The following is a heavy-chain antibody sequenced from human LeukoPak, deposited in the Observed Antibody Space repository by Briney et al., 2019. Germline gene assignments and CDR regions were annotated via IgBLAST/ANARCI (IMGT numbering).Heavy chain of an antibody. Sequence: SETLSLTCTVSGGSISSSSYYWGWIRQPPGKGLEWIGTIYDRGSTYYNPSLKSRVTISADTSKNQFSLKLSSVTAADTAEYYCARHDSSGPYNAFDVWGQGTMATVSS. CDR2: IYDRGST. J-gene: IGHJ3*01. CDR1: GGSISSSSYY. V-gene: IGHV4-39*01. CDR3: ARHDSSGPYNAFDV. D-gene: IGHD3-22*01.